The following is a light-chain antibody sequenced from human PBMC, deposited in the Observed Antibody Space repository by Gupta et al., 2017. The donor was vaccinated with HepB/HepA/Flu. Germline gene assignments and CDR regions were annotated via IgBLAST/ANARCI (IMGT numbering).Light chain of an antibody. Sequence: DIVMTQSPDSLAVSLGERATINCKSSQSVLYSSNNKNYLDWYQQKPGQPPKLLIYWASTRQSGVPDRFSGSGSGTDFTLTISSLQAEDVAVYYCQQYDSTRTFGQGTKVEIK. V-gene: IGKV4-1*01. CDR2: WAS. CDR1: QSVLYSSNNKNY. J-gene: IGKJ1*01. CDR3: QQYDSTRT.